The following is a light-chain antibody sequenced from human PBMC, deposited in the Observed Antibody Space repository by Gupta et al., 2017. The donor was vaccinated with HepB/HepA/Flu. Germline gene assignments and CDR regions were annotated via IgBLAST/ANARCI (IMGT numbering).Light chain of an antibody. CDR3: QTWDTYTHV. CDR2: VEANGNY. Sequence: QPVLTQSSSASASLGSSVKLTCTLSSGLSDFVIAWHQQQPGKAPRYLIEVEANGNYNQGSGVPDRLSGSRPWADRFAISNLPPEDEADYFCQTWDTYTHVFGPGTKVTVL. V-gene: IGLV4-60*03. J-gene: IGLJ1*01. CDR1: SGLSDFV.